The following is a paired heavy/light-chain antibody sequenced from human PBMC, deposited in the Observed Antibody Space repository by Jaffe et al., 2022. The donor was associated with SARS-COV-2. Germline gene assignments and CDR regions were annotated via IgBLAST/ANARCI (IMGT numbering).Heavy chain of an antibody. D-gene: IGHD3-10*01. CDR2: IKQDGTEK. Sequence: EVQLVESGGSLVQPGGSLRLSCAGSGFSFSTYWMNWVRQAPGKGLEWVANIKQDGTEKYYVDSVTGRFTISRDNAKNSLYLQMNSLRDEDTAVYFCASAPRKLRADYMDVWGKGTTVTVSS. V-gene: IGHV3-7*01. J-gene: IGHJ6*03. CDR3: ASAPRKLRADYMDV. CDR1: GFSFSTYW.
Light chain of an antibody. CDR3: QQYYSYPIT. Sequence: AIRMAQSPSSLSASTGDSVTITCRASQAISSYLAWYLQKPGKAPKLLIYGASTLQSGVPSRFSGSGSGTDFTLTINCLQSEDIATYYCQQYYSYPITFGQGTRLEIK. J-gene: IGKJ5*01. V-gene: IGKV1-8*01. CDR2: GAS. CDR1: QAISSY.